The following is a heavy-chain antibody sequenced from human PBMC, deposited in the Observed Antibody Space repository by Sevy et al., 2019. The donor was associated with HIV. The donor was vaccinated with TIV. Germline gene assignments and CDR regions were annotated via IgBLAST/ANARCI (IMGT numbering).Heavy chain of an antibody. D-gene: IGHD4-17*01. CDR1: GYSFTSYW. J-gene: IGHJ4*02. Sequence: GGSLRLSCKGSGYSFTSYWIGWVRQMPGKGLEWMGIIYPGDSDTRYSPSFQGQVTISADKSISTAYLQWSSLKASDTAMYYCERALLDYGDTDFDYWGQGTLVTVSS. V-gene: IGHV5-51*01. CDR2: IYPGDSDT. CDR3: ERALLDYGDTDFDY.